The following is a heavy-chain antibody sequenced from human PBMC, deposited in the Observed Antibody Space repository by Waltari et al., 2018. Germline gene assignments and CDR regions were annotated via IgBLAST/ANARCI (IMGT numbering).Heavy chain of an antibody. CDR3: ARLLNLGFGELIIDY. D-gene: IGHD3-10*01. V-gene: IGHV4-34*01. Sequence: QVQLQQWGAGLLKPSETLSLTCAVYGGSSSGSYWSWIRQPPGKGLWLIGGINHSGSTNYNPSLKSRVTISVDTSKNQFALKLSSVTAADTAVYYCARLLNLGFGELIIDYWGQGTLVTVSS. CDR2: INHSGST. CDR1: GGSSSGSY. J-gene: IGHJ4*02.